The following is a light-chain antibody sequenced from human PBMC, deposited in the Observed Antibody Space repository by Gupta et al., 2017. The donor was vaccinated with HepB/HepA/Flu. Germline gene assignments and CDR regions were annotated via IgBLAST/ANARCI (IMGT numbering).Light chain of an antibody. CDR3: QQYYSTPLT. J-gene: IGKJ4*01. Sequence: DIVMTQSPDFLSVSLGERATVNCKSSQSVLFSSQNKNYLAWYQQKPGQPPKLLMSWASTREYGVPDRFSGSGSATDFTLTISNLQAEDVAVYYCQQYYSTPLTFGGGTKVEIK. CDR2: WAS. V-gene: IGKV4-1*01. CDR1: QSVLFSSQNKNY.